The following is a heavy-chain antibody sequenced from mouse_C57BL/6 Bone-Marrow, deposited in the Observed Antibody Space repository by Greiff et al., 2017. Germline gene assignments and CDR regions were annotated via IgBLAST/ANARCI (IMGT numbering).Heavy chain of an antibody. V-gene: IGHV1-9*01. CDR3: ARFWYYGSSLHWYFDV. D-gene: IGHD1-1*01. J-gene: IGHJ1*03. CDR2: ILPGSGST. Sequence: VQLQESGAELMKPGASVKLSCKATSYTFTGYWIEWVKQRPGHGLEWIGEILPGSGSTNYNEKFKGKATFTADTSSNTAYMQLSSLTTEDSAIYYCARFWYYGSSLHWYFDVWGTGTTVTVSS. CDR1: SYTFTGYW.